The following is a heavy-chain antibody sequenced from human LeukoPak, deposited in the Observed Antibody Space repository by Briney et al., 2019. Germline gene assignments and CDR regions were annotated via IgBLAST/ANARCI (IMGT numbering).Heavy chain of an antibody. CDR2: IKQDGSEK. V-gene: IGHV3-7*01. J-gene: IGHJ6*03. D-gene: IGHD6-19*01. CDR1: GFTFSSYW. Sequence: GGSLRLSCAASGFTFSSYWMSWVRQAPGKGPEWVANIKQDGSEKYYVDSVKGRFTISRDNAKNSLYLQMNSLRAEDTAVYYCARDRDSSGWYYYYYMDVWGKGTTVTVSS. CDR3: ARDRDSSGWYYYYYMDV.